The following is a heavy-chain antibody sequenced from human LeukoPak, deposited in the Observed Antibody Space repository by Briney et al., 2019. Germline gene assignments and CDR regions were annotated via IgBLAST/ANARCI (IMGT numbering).Heavy chain of an antibody. J-gene: IGHJ4*02. Sequence: ASVKVSCKASGYTFTSYDVNWVRQATGQGLEWMGWMNPNSGNTGLAQKFQGRVTITADESTSTAYMELSSLRSEDTAVYYCARVNPRIAADYWGQGTLVTVSS. CDR2: MNPNSGNT. CDR3: ARVNPRIAADY. V-gene: IGHV1-8*01. D-gene: IGHD6-13*01. CDR1: GYTFTSYD.